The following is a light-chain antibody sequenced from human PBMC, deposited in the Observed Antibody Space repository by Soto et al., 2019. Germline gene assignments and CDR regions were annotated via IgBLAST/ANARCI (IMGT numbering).Light chain of an antibody. V-gene: IGKV1-39*01. CDR2: DAS. CDR1: QSISNH. Sequence: DIPMTQSPSSLSASVGDRVTITCRASQSISNHLNWYQQKQGKAPKLLINDASSLQSGVPSRFSGSGSGTDFTLTITSLRPEDFATYHCQQRYITLYSFGQGTSLEIK. J-gene: IGKJ2*03. CDR3: QQRYITLYS.